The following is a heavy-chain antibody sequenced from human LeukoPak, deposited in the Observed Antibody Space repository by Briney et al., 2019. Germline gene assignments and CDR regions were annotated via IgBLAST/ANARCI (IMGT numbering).Heavy chain of an antibody. CDR2: ILPIFGTA. CDR3: ASGKAVAGPYYFDY. D-gene: IGHD6-19*01. V-gene: IGHV1-69*13. CDR1: GGSFSSHA. J-gene: IGHJ4*02. Sequence: GASVKVSCKASGGSFSSHAISWVRQAPGQGLEWMGGILPIFGTANYAQKFQGRVTITADESTSTAYMELSSLRSEDTAVYYCASGKAVAGPYYFDYWGQGTLVTVSS.